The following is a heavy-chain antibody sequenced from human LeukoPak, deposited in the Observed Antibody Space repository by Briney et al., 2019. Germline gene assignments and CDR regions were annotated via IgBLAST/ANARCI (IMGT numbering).Heavy chain of an antibody. CDR3: ANYDYIDYTFDY. J-gene: IGHJ4*02. D-gene: IGHD4-11*01. V-gene: IGHV4-39*01. CDR1: GGSISNSNYY. CDR2: IYYSGST. Sequence: PSETLSLTCTVSGGSISNSNYYWGWIRQPPGKGLEWIGTIYYSGSTYYNPSLKSRVTISVDTSKNQFSVKLSSVTATDTAVYYCANYDYIDYTFDYWDQGTLVTVSS.